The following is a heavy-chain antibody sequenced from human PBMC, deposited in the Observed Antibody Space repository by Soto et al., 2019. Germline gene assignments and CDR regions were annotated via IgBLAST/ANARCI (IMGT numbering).Heavy chain of an antibody. CDR3: VRVWRLVGRYGMDV. V-gene: IGHV3-21*01. J-gene: IGHJ6*02. CDR2: ISGGSAYI. D-gene: IGHD6-25*01. Sequence: GSLRLACIVPGFIFSSYYMNWVRQAPGRGLEWVSSISGGSAYIYYADSVKGRFTISRDNAKNSLYLEMNSLRVEDTAVYYCVRVWRLVGRYGMDVWGQGATVTVSS. CDR1: GFIFSSYY.